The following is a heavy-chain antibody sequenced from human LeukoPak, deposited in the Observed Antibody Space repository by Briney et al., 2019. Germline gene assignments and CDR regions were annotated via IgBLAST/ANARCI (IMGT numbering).Heavy chain of an antibody. CDR2: ISGSGGST. V-gene: IGHV3-23*01. J-gene: IGHJ4*02. CDR1: GFTFSTYA. Sequence: GGSLRLSCAASGFTFSTYAMDWVRQAPGKGLKWVSAISGSGGSTYYADSVKGRFTISRDNSKNTLYLQMNSLRAEDTAVYYCAKKRGSSLGFDYWGQGTLVTVSS. CDR3: AKKRGSSLGFDY. D-gene: IGHD1-26*01.